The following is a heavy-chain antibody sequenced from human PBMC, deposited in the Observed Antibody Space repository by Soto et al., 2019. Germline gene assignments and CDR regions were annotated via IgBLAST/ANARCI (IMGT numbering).Heavy chain of an antibody. CDR2: IHYSGST. CDR1: GDSVTISDYY. CDR3: AAHDSGGYYAEY. V-gene: IGHV4-39*01. Sequence: QLQLQESGPGLVKPSETLSLTCTVSGDSVTISDYYWGWIRQPPGKGLEWIGSIHYSGSTYYNPSLKSRATITGDMSKKQFSLKLTSVTAADAAVYYCAAHDSGGYYAEYWGQGTLVTVSA. J-gene: IGHJ4*02. D-gene: IGHD3-22*01.